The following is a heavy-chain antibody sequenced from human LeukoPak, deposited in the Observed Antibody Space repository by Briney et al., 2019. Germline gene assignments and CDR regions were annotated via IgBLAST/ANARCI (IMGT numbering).Heavy chain of an antibody. J-gene: IGHJ4*02. V-gene: IGHV3-30-3*01. Sequence: GGSLRLSCAASGFTFSSYAMHWVRQAPGKGLEWVAVISYHGSNKYYADSVKGRFTISRDNSKNTLYLQMNSLRAEDTAVYYCARGSTVDYDVYFDYWGQGTLVTVSS. D-gene: IGHD4-17*01. CDR2: ISYHGSNK. CDR1: GFTFSSYA. CDR3: ARGSTVDYDVYFDY.